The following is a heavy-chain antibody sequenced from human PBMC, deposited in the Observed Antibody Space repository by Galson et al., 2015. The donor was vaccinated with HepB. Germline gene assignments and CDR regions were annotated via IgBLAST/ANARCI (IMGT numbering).Heavy chain of an antibody. J-gene: IGHJ4*02. V-gene: IGHV3-23*01. Sequence: SLRLSCAASGLTFSSYAMSWVRQAPGKGLEWVSAISGSGGSTYYADSVKGRFTISRDNSKNTLYLQMNSLRAEDTAVYYCAKVSGFWSGYYDYFDYWGQGTLVTVSS. CDR1: GLTFSSYA. CDR2: ISGSGGST. CDR3: AKVSGFWSGYYDYFDY. D-gene: IGHD3-3*01.